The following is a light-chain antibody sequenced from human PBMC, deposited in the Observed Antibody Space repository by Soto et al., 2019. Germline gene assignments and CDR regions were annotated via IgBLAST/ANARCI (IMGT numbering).Light chain of an antibody. Sequence: EIVLTQSPGTLSFSPGERATLSCRASQSVTSIYLAWYQQKPGQAPRLLIYGASSRATGIPDRFSGSGSGTDFTLTISRLEPEDSAVYYCQQHGTTFGQGTKVDIK. CDR1: QSVTSIY. J-gene: IGKJ1*01. V-gene: IGKV3-20*01. CDR2: GAS. CDR3: QQHGTT.